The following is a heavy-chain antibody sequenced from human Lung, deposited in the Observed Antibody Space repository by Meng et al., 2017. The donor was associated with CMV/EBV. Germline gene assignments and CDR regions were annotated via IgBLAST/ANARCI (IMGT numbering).Heavy chain of an antibody. D-gene: IGHD6-19*01. V-gene: IGHV3-43D*03. Sequence: SXAASGFTFDDYDMHWVRQAPGKGLEWVSLISWDGGSTYYADSVKGRFTISRDNSKNSLYLQMNSLRAEDTALYYCAKGLRYYYGMDVWGQGTTVTGAS. CDR3: AKGLRYYYGMDV. CDR2: ISWDGGST. CDR1: GFTFDDYD. J-gene: IGHJ6*02.